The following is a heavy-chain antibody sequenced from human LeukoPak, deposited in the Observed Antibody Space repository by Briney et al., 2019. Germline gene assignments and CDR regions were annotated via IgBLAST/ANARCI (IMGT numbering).Heavy chain of an antibody. CDR2: ISGSGGST. D-gene: IGHD2-2*01. V-gene: IGHV3-23*01. Sequence: PGGSLRLSCAASGFTFNSYAMSWVRQAPGKGLEWVSAISGSGGSTYYADSVKGRFTISRDNSKNTLYLQMNSLRAEDTAVYYCAKDSDIVVVPAHVDYWGQGTLVTVSS. CDR1: GFTFNSYA. CDR3: AKDSDIVVVPAHVDY. J-gene: IGHJ4*02.